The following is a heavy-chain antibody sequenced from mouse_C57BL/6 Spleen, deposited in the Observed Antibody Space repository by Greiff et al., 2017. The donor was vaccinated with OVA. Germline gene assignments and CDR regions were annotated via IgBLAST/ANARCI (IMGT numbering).Heavy chain of an antibody. CDR2: ISNLAYSI. J-gene: IGHJ3*01. D-gene: IGHD2-3*01. Sequence: EVKLMESGGGLVQPGGSLKLSCAASGFTFSDYGMAWVRQAPRKGPEWVAFISNLAYSIYYADTVTGRFTISRENAKNTLYLEMSSLRSEDTAMYYCARQGDGFWFAYWGQGTLVTVSA. CDR3: ARQGDGFWFAY. CDR1: GFTFSDYG. V-gene: IGHV5-15*01.